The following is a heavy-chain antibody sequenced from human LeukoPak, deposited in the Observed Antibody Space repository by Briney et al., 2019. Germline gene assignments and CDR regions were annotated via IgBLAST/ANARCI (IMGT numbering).Heavy chain of an antibody. CDR3: ARGDSGYDHFYHMDV. J-gene: IGHJ6*03. CDR2: INPNSGGT. V-gene: IGHV1-2*02. D-gene: IGHD5-12*01. CDR1: GYTFTGNY. Sequence: ASVKVSCKASGYTFTGNYMHWVRQAPGQGLKWMGWINPNSGGTNYAQKFQGRVTMTRDTSISTAYMELSRLIFDDTAVYYCARGDSGYDHFYHMDVWGKGTTVTISS.